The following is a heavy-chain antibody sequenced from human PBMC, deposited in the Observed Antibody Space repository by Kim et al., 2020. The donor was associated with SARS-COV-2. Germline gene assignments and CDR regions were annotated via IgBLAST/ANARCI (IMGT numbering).Heavy chain of an antibody. CDR3: TRVEGSGSYSGY. J-gene: IGHJ4*02. V-gene: IGHV1-18*01. Sequence: ASVMVSCEASGYTFTSYSISWVRQAPGQGLEGMGWISVYNGNTNYAQNLQGRVTMTTDTSTSTAYMELRSLRSDDTAVYYCTRVEGSGSYSGYWGQGTLVTVSS. CDR2: ISVYNGNT. D-gene: IGHD3-10*01. CDR1: GYTFTSYS.